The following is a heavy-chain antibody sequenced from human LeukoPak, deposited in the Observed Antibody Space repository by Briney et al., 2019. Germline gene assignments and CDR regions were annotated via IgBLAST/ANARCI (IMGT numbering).Heavy chain of an antibody. CDR2: IYYSGST. V-gene: IGHV4-39*07. CDR1: GGSISSSSYY. J-gene: IGHJ5*02. D-gene: IGHD5-24*01. Sequence: SETLSLTCTVSGGSISSSSYYWGWIRQPPGKGLEWIGSIYYSGSTYYNPSLKSRVTISVDTSKNQFSLKLSSVTAADTAVYYCARSTRGRWLQPRVFDPWGQGTLVTVSS. CDR3: ARSTRGRWLQPRVFDP.